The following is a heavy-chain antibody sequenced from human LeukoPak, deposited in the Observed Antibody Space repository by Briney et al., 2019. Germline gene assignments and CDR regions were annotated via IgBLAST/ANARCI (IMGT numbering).Heavy chain of an antibody. Sequence: ASVKVSCKASGYTFTCYDINWVRQATGQGLEWMGWMNPDSGNTGYAQKFQGRVTMTRNTSISTAYMELSSLRSEDTAVYYCARGTAAAFELTLDYWGQGTLVTVSS. CDR1: GYTFTCYD. CDR2: MNPDSGNT. J-gene: IGHJ4*02. V-gene: IGHV1-8*01. D-gene: IGHD6-13*01. CDR3: ARGTAAAFELTLDY.